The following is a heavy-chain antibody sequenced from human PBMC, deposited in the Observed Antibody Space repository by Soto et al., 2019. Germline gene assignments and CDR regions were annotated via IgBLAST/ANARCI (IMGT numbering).Heavy chain of an antibody. J-gene: IGHJ6*03. CDR1: GGSFSGYY. D-gene: IGHD2-2*02. CDR3: ARSRYCSSTSCYIPRGYMDV. CDR2: INHSGST. Sequence: PSETLSLTCAVSGGSFSGYYWSWIRQPPGKGLEWIGEINHSGSTNYNPSLKSRVTISVDTSKNQFSLKLSSVTAADTAVYYCARSRYCSSTSCYIPRGYMDVWGKGTTVTVSS. V-gene: IGHV4-34*01.